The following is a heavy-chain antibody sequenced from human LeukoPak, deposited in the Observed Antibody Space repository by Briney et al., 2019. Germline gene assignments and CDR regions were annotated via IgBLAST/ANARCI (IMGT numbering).Heavy chain of an antibody. V-gene: IGHV4-59*01. Sequence: SETLSLTCIVSGVSIRSYYWSWIRQPPGKGLEWIGYIFYSGSTNYNPSLKSRVTISVDTSKNQFSLNLSSVTAADTALYYCARGNSYYDSSDFFPWESFQHWGQGTLVTVSS. CDR3: ARGNSYYDSSDFFPWESFQH. D-gene: IGHD3-22*01. CDR1: GVSIRSYY. J-gene: IGHJ1*01. CDR2: IFYSGST.